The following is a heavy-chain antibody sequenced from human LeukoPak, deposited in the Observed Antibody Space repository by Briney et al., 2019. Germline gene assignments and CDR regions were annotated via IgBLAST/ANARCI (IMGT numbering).Heavy chain of an antibody. CDR2: ISYDGSNK. CDR1: GFTFSSYA. CDR3: ARDISPSPEGSAFDY. V-gene: IGHV3-30*01. J-gene: IGHJ4*02. D-gene: IGHD2-15*01. Sequence: GGSLRLSCAASGFTFSSYAMHWVRQAPGKGLEWVAVISYDGSNKYYADSVKGRFTISRDNSKNTLYLQMNSLRAEDTAVYYCARDISPSPEGSAFDYWGQGTLVTVSS.